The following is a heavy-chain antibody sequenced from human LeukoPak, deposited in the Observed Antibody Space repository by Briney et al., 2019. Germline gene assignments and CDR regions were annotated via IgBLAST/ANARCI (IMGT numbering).Heavy chain of an antibody. V-gene: IGHV4-59*01. D-gene: IGHD5-18*01. CDR1: GGSISSYY. Sequence: PSETLSLTCTVSGGSISSYYWSWIRQPPGKGLEWIGYIYYSGSTNYNPSLKSRVTISVDTSKNRFSLKLSSVTAADTAVYYCARVSDTAMARGAFDIWGQGTMVTVSS. J-gene: IGHJ3*02. CDR3: ARVSDTAMARGAFDI. CDR2: IYYSGST.